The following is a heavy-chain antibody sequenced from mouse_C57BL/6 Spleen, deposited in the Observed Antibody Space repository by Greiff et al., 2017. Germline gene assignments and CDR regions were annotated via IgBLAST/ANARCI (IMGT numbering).Heavy chain of an antibody. CDR2: IYPGDGDT. J-gene: IGHJ4*01. Sequence: QVQLQQSGPELVKPGASVKISCKASGYAFSSSWMNWVKQRPGKGLEWIGRIYPGDGDTNYNGKFKGKATLTADKSSSTAYMQLSSLTSEDSAVYFCARWGDGYYPYYAMDYWGQGTSVTVAS. CDR3: ARWGDGYYPYYAMDY. V-gene: IGHV1-82*01. D-gene: IGHD2-3*01. CDR1: GYAFSSSW.